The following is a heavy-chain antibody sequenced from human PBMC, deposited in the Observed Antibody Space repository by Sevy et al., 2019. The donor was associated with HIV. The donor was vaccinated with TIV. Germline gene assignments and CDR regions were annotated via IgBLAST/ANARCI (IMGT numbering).Heavy chain of an antibody. CDR3: ARGGISIAAAAAY. Sequence: GGSLRLSCAASGFTFSSYWMSWVRQAPGKGLEWVANIKQDGSEKYYVHSVKGRFTISRDNAKNSLYLQMNSLRAEDTAVYYCARGGISIAAAAAYWGQGTLVTVSS. CDR1: GFTFSSYW. D-gene: IGHD6-13*01. J-gene: IGHJ4*02. CDR2: IKQDGSEK. V-gene: IGHV3-7*01.